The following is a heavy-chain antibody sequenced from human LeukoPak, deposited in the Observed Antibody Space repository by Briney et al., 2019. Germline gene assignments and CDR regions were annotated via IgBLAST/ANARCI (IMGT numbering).Heavy chain of an antibody. CDR2: INHSGST. D-gene: IGHD2-8*01. CDR3: ARARLVLMVYASWFDP. J-gene: IGHJ5*02. V-gene: IGHV4-34*01. CDR1: GGSFSGYY. Sequence: PSETLSLTCAVYGGSFSGYYWSWIRQPPGKGLEWIGEINHSGSTNYNPSLKSRVTISVDTSKNQFSLKLSSVTAADTAVYYCARARLVLMVYASWFDPWGQGTLVTVSS.